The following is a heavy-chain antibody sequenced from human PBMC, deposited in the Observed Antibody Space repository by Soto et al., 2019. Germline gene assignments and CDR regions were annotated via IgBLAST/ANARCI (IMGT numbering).Heavy chain of an antibody. CDR1: GFTFSSYA. CDR3: AKTASMTIRDGFDH. D-gene: IGHD4-17*01. CDR2: ISGSGSNP. Sequence: EVQVLESGGGLVQPGGSLRLSCAASGFTFSSYAMSWVRQAPGQGLEWASAISGSGSNPYYADSVKGRFTISRDNSKNTLYLQMNSLRDEDTSLYYCAKTASMTIRDGFDHWGQGTLVTVSS. V-gene: IGHV3-23*01. J-gene: IGHJ4*02.